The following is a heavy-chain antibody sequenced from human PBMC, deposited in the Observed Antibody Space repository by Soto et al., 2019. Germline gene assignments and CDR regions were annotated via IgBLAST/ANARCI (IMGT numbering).Heavy chain of an antibody. D-gene: IGHD6-19*01. CDR1: GGSISTYY. J-gene: IGHJ4*02. CDR3: ARHGYSSAWYGSWDY. CDR2: IYSSGTT. V-gene: IGHV4-59*08. Sequence: QVQLQESGPGLVKPSETLSLTCTVSGGSISTYYWSWIRQSPGKGLEWIGYIYSSGTTNYNPSLTSRVTMSVDTSKNQFSLKLSSVTAADTAVYYCARHGYSSAWYGSWDYWGQGTPVTVSS.